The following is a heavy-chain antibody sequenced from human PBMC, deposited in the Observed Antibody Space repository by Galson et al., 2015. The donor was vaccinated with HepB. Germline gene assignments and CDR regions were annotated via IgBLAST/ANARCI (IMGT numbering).Heavy chain of an antibody. D-gene: IGHD1-14*01. J-gene: IGHJ5*02. Sequence: QSGAAVKKPGESLTISCKGSGYSFTSYWIGWVREMPGKGLEWMGIIYPGDSDTRYSPYFQGQVTISAVKGIITADLPWSSLKASDTAMYSCARITSRKRGWFAPWGQGTLVTVSS. CDR3: ARITSRKRGWFAP. CDR2: IYPGDSDT. V-gene: IGHV5-51*01. CDR1: GYSFTSYW.